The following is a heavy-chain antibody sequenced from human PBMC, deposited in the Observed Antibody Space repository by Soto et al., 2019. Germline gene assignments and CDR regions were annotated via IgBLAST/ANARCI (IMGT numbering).Heavy chain of an antibody. CDR2: IYYSGST. Sequence: QVQLQESGPGLVKPSQTLSLTCTVSGGSISSGGYYWSWIRQHPGKGLEWIGYIYYSGSTYYNPSLKRRVTISVDTSKTQFSLKLSSVTAADTAVYHCAGIYSGSPGGTLRYWGQGTLVTVSS. CDR3: AGIYSGSPGGTLRY. D-gene: IGHD1-26*01. CDR1: GGSISSGGYY. V-gene: IGHV4-31*03. J-gene: IGHJ4*02.